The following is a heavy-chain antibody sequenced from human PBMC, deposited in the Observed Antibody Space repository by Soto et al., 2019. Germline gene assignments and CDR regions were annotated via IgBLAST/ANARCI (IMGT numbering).Heavy chain of an antibody. D-gene: IGHD3-10*01. V-gene: IGHV3-9*01. Sequence: EVQLVESGGGLVQPGRSLRLSCAASGFTFDDYAMHWVRQAPGKGLEWVSGISWNSGSIGYADSVKGRFTISRDNAKNSLYRQMNSLRAEDTALYYCAKSGGFGELLLADYFDYWGQGTLVTVSS. CDR1: GFTFDDYA. CDR3: AKSGGFGELLLADYFDY. J-gene: IGHJ4*02. CDR2: ISWNSGSI.